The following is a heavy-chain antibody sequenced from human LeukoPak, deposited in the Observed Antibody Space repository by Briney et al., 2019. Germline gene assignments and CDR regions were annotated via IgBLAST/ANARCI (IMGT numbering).Heavy chain of an antibody. CDR1: GGSISSYY. V-gene: IGHV4-59*12. J-gene: IGHJ4*02. CDR3: ARATRQGVDY. CDR2: IYYSGST. Sequence: SETLSLTCTVSGGSISSYYWSWIRQPPGKGLEWIGYIYYSGSTNYDPSLKSRVTISVDTSKNQFSLQLNSVTPEDTAVYYCARATRQGVDYWGQGTLVTVSS.